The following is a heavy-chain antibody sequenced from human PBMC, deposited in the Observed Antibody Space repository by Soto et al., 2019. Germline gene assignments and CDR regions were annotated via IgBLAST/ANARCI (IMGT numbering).Heavy chain of an antibody. CDR3: ARHKTEYGMDV. V-gene: IGHV4-39*01. CDR1: GGSVSISSSTYY. Sequence: QLQLQESGPGLVKPSETLSLTCTVSGGSVSISSSTYYWGWIRQPPGKGLEWIASISYNGRTYYNPSLKSRVTISVDTSKNQFSLKLNSVTAADTAMYYCARHKTEYGMDVWGQGTTVTVSS. J-gene: IGHJ6*02. CDR2: ISYNGRT.